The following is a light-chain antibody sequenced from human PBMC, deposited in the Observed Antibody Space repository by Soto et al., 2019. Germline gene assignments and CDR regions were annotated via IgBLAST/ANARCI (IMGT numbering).Light chain of an antibody. V-gene: IGKV3-20*01. CDR2: GAS. J-gene: IGKJ4*01. CDR1: QSVYKNF. CDR3: RQYGSSPPT. Sequence: EIVLTQSPGTLSLSPGERATLSCRASQSVYKNFLAWYQQKPGQAPRLLIHGASNRATGIPDRFSGSGSGTDFSLTIDRLEPEDFAVYFCRQYGSSPPTFGGGTKVAIK.